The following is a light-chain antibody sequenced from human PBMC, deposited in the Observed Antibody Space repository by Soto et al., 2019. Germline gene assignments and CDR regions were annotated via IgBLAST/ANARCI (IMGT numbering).Light chain of an antibody. V-gene: IGLV1-47*01. Sequence: QSVLTQPPSASGTPGQRVTISCSESSSNIGSNYVYWYQQLPGTAPKLLIYRNNQRPSGVPDRFSGSKSGTSASLAISGLRSEDEADYYCAAWDDSLSGEVFGTGTKLTVL. J-gene: IGLJ1*01. CDR2: RNN. CDR1: SSNIGSNY. CDR3: AAWDDSLSGEV.